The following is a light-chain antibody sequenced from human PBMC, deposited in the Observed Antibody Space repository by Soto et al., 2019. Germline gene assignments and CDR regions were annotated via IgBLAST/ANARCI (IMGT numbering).Light chain of an antibody. Sequence: VMTQSPATPSVSPGERVTLSCRAIERVHWNLAWYHYNSGQGHSLLIYYASTSATVVPDRVTGSGSGTKFNLTISSLPSEDFGFYPWGHYSSCPPTFGPSTRVEI. CDR2: YAS. CDR3: GHYSSCPPT. J-gene: IGKJ3*01. V-gene: IGKV3-15*01. CDR1: ERVHWN.